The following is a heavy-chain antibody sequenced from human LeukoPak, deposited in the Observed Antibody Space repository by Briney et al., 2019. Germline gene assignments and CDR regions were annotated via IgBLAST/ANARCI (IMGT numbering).Heavy chain of an antibody. CDR3: ARDTGYSYALNWFDP. CDR1: GFTFSSYW. CDR2: INSDGSST. Sequence: GGSLRLSCAASGFTFSSYWMHWVRQAPGKGLVWVSRINSDGSSTSYADSVKGRFTISRDNAKNTLYLQMNGLRAEDTAVYYCARDTGYSYALNWFDPWGQGTLVTVSS. V-gene: IGHV3-74*01. J-gene: IGHJ5*02. D-gene: IGHD5-18*01.